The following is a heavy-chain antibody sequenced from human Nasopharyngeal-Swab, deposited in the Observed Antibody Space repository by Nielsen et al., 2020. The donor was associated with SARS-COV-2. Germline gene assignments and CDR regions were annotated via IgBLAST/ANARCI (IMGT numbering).Heavy chain of an antibody. CDR1: GYTFTSYA. V-gene: IGHV7-4-1*02. CDR2: INTNTGNP. Sequence: ASVKVSCKASGYTFTSYAMNWVRRAPGQGLEWMGWINTNTGNPTYAQGFTGRFVFSLDTSVSTAYLQISSLKAEDTAVYYCARELVVATHETYYYYGMDVWGQGTTVTVSS. CDR3: ARELVVATHETYYYYGMDV. J-gene: IGHJ6*02. D-gene: IGHD5-12*01.